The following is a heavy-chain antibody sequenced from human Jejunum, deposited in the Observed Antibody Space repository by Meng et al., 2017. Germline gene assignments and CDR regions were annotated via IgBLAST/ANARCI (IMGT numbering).Heavy chain of an antibody. V-gene: IGHV4-34*01. CDR1: GGSFSGYY. CDR2: INHNGSP. Sequence: QGQRQPWGAGLFKPSETLSLTCAVYGGSFSGYYWTWIRQPPGKGLEWIGEINHNGSPYYNPSLNNRVTMSVDTSKNQLSLKLSSVTAADTAVYYCAIGGPGPRLLNWGQGTLVTVLS. J-gene: IGHJ4*02. D-gene: IGHD1-14*01. CDR3: AIGGPGPRLLN.